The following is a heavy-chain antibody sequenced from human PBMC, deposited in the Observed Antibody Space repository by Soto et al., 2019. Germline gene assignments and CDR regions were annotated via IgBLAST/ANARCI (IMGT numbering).Heavy chain of an antibody. CDR2: ISWNSGSI. V-gene: IGHV3-9*01. CDR3: AKGPITIFGVVMSYYYYYMDV. Sequence: GGSLRLSCAASGFTFDDYAMHWVRQAPGKGLEWVSGISWNSGSIGYADSVKGRFTISRDNAKNSLYLQMNSLRAEDTALYYCAKGPITIFGVVMSYYYYYMDVWGKGTTVTVSS. J-gene: IGHJ6*03. CDR1: GFTFDDYA. D-gene: IGHD3-3*01.